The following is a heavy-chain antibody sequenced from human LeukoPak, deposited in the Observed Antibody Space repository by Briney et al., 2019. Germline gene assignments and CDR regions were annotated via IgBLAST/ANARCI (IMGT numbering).Heavy chain of an antibody. CDR3: ANLLAVAARTSDY. D-gene: IGHD6-19*01. V-gene: IGHV3-23*01. J-gene: IGHJ4*02. CDR2: ISGSGGST. CDR1: GFTFSSYA. Sequence: GGSLRLSCAASGFTFSSYAMSWVRQAPGKGQEWVSAISGSGGSTYYADSVKGRFTISRDNSKNTLYLQMNSLRAEDTAVYYCANLLAVAARTSDYWGQGTLVTVSS.